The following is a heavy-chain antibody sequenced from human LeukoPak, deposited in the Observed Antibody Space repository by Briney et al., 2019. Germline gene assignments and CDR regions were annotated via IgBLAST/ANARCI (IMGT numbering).Heavy chain of an antibody. V-gene: IGHV3-74*01. CDR3: AKSDWIDP. J-gene: IGHJ5*02. CDR2: IRGDGSIT. Sequence: GGSLRLSCAASGFTLNGYWMHWVRQAPGKGLEWVSRIRGDGSITTYADSVKGRFTISRDNAKNTLYLQMNSLRAEDTAVYYCAKSDWIDPWGQGTLVTVSS. CDR1: GFTLNGYW.